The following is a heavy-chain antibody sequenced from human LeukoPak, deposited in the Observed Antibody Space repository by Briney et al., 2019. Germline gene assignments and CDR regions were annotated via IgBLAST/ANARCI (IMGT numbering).Heavy chain of an antibody. CDR2: ISSSSSYI. V-gene: IGHV3-21*01. Sequence: GGSLRLSCAAAGLTFSTNSMNWVRQAPGKGLEWVSSISSSSSYIYYADSVKGRFTISRDNAKNSLYLQMNSLRAEDTAVYYCARGSYYGSGSYFDYWGQGTLVTVSS. CDR1: GLTFSTNS. CDR3: ARGSYYGSGSYFDY. J-gene: IGHJ4*02. D-gene: IGHD3-10*01.